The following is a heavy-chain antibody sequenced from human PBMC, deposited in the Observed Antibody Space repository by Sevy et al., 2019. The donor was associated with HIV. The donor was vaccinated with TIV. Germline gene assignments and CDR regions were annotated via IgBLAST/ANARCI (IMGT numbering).Heavy chain of an antibody. V-gene: IGHV5-51*01. CDR2: IFPGDSDT. Sequence: GESLKISCKGSGYDFSTYWIAWVRQMPGKGLELMGIIFPGDSDTRYSPSFQGQVTISADDSIRTSYLQRRSLKASDTAIYYCARRGILLRGGDYFYYGLDVWGQGTTVTVSS. J-gene: IGHJ6*02. CDR1: GYDFSTYW. CDR3: ARRGILLRGGDYFYYGLDV. D-gene: IGHD1-26*01.